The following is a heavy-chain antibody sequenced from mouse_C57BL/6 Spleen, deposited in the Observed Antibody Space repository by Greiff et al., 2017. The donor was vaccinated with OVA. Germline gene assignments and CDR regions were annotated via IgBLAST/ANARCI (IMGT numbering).Heavy chain of an antibody. V-gene: IGHV1-50*01. J-gene: IGHJ2*01. CDR1: GYTFTSYW. Sequence: VQLQQPGAELVKPGASVKLSCTASGYTFTSYWMQWVKQRPGQGLEWIGEIDPSDSYTNYTQKFKGKATLTVDTSSSTAYMQLSSLTSEDSSVYYCARSNWDGYWGQGTTLTVSS. CDR3: ARSNWDGY. CDR2: IDPSDSYT. D-gene: IGHD4-1*01.